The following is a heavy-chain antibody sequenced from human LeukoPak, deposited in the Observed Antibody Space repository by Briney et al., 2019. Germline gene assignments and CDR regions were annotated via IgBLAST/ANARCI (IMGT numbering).Heavy chain of an antibody. CDR3: AKEYYYDSSFDAFDI. J-gene: IGHJ3*02. CDR2: IWYDGSNK. CDR1: GFTSSSYG. D-gene: IGHD3-22*01. V-gene: IGHV3-33*06. Sequence: GGSLRLSCAASGFTSSSYGMHWVRQAPGKGLEWVAVIWYDGSNKYYADSVKGRFTISRDNSKNTLYLQMSSLRAEDTAVYYCAKEYYYDSSFDAFDIWGQGTMFTVSS.